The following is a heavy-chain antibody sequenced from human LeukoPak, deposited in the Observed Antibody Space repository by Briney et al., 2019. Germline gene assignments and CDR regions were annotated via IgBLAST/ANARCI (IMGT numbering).Heavy chain of an antibody. J-gene: IGHJ4*02. CDR1: GDSVSSNSAA. CDR3: ARDLTMVRGGGFDY. V-gene: IGHV6-1*01. D-gene: IGHD3-10*01. CDR2: TYYRSKWYN. Sequence: SQTLSLTCAISGDSVSSNSAAWNWIRQSPSRGLEWLGRTYYRSKWYNDYAVSVKGRITINPDTSKNQFSLQPNSVTPEDTAVYYCARDLTMVRGGGFDYWGQGTLVTVSS.